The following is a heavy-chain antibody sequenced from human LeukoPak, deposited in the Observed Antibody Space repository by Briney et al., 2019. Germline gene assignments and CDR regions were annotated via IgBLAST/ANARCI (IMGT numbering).Heavy chain of an antibody. J-gene: IGHJ4*02. CDR3: ARAGAGYCSTTSCYYFDF. Sequence: GGSQRLSCIASGYTLSSYSMNWPRQARGKGVEGVSYISRSRSTVYYALSVKGRFTISRDNGKNSLYLQMNSLSAEDTAVYYCARAGAGYCSTTSCYYFDFWGQGTLVTVSS. D-gene: IGHD2-2*03. CDR1: GYTLSSYS. CDR2: ISRSRSTV. V-gene: IGHV3-48*01.